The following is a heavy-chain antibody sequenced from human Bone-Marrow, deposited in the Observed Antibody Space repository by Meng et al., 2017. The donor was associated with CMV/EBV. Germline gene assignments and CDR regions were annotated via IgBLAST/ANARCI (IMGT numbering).Heavy chain of an antibody. D-gene: IGHD5-18*01. V-gene: IGHV3-21*01. Sequence: GGSLRLSCAASGFTFSSYSMNWVRQAPGKGLEWVSSISSSSSYIYYADSVKGRFTISRDNAKNSLYLQMNSLRAEDTAVYYCAKQGQIQLWFAMDVWGQGTTVTVSS. CDR3: AKQGQIQLWFAMDV. CDR1: GFTFSSYS. CDR2: ISSSSSYI. J-gene: IGHJ6*02.